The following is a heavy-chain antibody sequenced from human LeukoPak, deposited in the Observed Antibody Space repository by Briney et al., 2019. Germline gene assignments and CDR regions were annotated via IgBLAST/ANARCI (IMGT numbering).Heavy chain of an antibody. Sequence: RPCSASSECTTSSYGSHLGHMAPDKLLERVAVFWYDANNRYYADSVNERFTISSDNSKTTLYLQINLLKAEGMAVYYCARDEGPRDGHHSLDYWGQGTLVTVSS. CDR1: ECTTSSYG. CDR3: ARDEGPRDGHHSLDY. CDR2: FWYDANNR. J-gene: IGHJ4*02. V-gene: IGHV3-33*01.